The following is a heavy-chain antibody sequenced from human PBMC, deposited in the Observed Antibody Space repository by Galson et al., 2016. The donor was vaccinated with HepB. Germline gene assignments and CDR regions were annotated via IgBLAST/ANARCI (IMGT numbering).Heavy chain of an antibody. Sequence: SLRLSCAVSGFTFPSYAMPWLRQAPRNGLDYVSLISRDGLTTYYGAYVKGRLTVSRDNSENTLYLQMSRLRSEDTAAYYWVRDSGSGSVPRYYYYNMDIWGQGTTVTVSS. CDR1: GFTFPSYA. V-gene: IGHV3-64D*06. CDR2: ISRDGLTT. D-gene: IGHD1-26*01. J-gene: IGHJ6*02. CDR3: VRDSGSGSVPRYYYYNMDI.